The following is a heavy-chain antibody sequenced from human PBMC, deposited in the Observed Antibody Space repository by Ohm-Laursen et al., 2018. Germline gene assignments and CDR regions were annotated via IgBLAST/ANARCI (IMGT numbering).Heavy chain of an antibody. J-gene: IGHJ2*01. CDR2: VSWNSGSI. CDR3: TKDTRLGESSLYGWYFDV. Sequence: SLRLSCAASGFTFGDYAMHWVRQAPGKGLEWVSGVSWNSGSIGYADSVKGRFTISRDNAKKSLYLQMNYLRTEDTAFYYCTKDTRLGESSLYGWYFDVWGRGTLVTVSS. CDR1: GFTFGDYA. D-gene: IGHD3-16*02. V-gene: IGHV3-9*01.